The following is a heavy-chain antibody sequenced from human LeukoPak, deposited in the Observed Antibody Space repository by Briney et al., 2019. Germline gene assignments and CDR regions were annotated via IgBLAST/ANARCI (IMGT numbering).Heavy chain of an antibody. D-gene: IGHD3-22*01. V-gene: IGHV3-23*01. Sequence: PGGSLRLSCAASGFTFSSYGMSWVRQAPGKGLEWVSAISGSGGSTYYADSVKGRFTISRDNSKNTLHLQMNSLRAEDTAVYYCAKNRFHYYDSSGPLPGYWGQGTLVTVSS. CDR3: AKNRFHYYDSSGPLPGY. J-gene: IGHJ4*02. CDR1: GFTFSSYG. CDR2: ISGSGGST.